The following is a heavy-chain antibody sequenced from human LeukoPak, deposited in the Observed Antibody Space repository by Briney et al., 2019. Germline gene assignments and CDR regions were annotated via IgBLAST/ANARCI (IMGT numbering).Heavy chain of an antibody. D-gene: IGHD3-22*01. Sequence: GGSLRLSCAASGFTFSSYWMSWVRQAPGKGLEWVANVKQDGSEKYYVDSVKGRFTISRDNAKNSLYLQMNSLRAEDTAVYYCAIEYYYDSSSSWSYYYYMDVWGKGTTVTVSS. V-gene: IGHV3-7*01. CDR3: AIEYYYDSSSSWSYYYYMDV. CDR2: VKQDGSEK. CDR1: GFTFSSYW. J-gene: IGHJ6*03.